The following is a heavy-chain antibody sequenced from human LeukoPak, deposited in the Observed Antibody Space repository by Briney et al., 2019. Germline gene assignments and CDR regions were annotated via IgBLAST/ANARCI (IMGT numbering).Heavy chain of an antibody. Sequence: PGGSLRLSCAASRFTFSSYDMNWLRQAPGKGLEWVASVSSSGAYIYYADLVEGRFTISRDNAKNSLILQMNSLRAEDTAVYYCARGVGNYRYYFDSWGQGTLVTVSS. CDR2: VSSSGAYI. CDR1: RFTFSSYD. D-gene: IGHD3-22*01. CDR3: ARGVGNYRYYFDS. V-gene: IGHV3-21*01. J-gene: IGHJ4*02.